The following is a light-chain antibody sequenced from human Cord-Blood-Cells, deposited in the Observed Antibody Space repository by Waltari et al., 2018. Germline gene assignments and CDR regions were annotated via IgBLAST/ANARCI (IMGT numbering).Light chain of an antibody. CDR1: SSDVGSYNL. J-gene: IGLJ2*01. CDR2: EGS. V-gene: IGLV2-23*01. Sequence: QSALTQPASVSGSPGQSITISCTGTSSDVGSYNLVSWYQQHPGKAPKLMIYEGSKRPSGVSNRFSGSKCGNTASLTISGLQAEDEADYYCCSYAGSRVFGGGTKLTVL. CDR3: CSYAGSRV.